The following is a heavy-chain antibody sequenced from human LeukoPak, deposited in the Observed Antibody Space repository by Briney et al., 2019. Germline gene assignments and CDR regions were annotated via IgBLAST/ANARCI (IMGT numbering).Heavy chain of an antibody. V-gene: IGHV3-23*01. D-gene: IGHD2-2*01. CDR1: GFTFASYA. Sequence: GGSLRLSRAASGFTFASYAMTWVRQAPGKGLEWVSSISADGSTYYADSVKGRFTISRDNSRDTFFLEMNSLRAEDTALYYCVACSSASCYGDRFDPWGQGTLVTVSS. CDR2: ISADGST. J-gene: IGHJ5*02. CDR3: VACSSASCYGDRFDP.